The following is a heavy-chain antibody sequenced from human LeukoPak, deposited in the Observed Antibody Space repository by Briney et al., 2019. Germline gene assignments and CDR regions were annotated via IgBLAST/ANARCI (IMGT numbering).Heavy chain of an antibody. CDR2: INPNSGGT. V-gene: IGHV1-2*06. D-gene: IGHD3-22*01. CDR1: GYTFTGYY. Sequence: GASVKVSCKASGYTFTGYYMHWVRQAPGQGLEWMGRINPNSGGTNYAQKFQGRVTMTRDTSISTAYMELSRLRSDDTAVYYCARAKGRYYHDSSGYYLREIFDYWGQGTLVTVSS. J-gene: IGHJ4*02. CDR3: ARAKGRYYHDSSGYYLREIFDY.